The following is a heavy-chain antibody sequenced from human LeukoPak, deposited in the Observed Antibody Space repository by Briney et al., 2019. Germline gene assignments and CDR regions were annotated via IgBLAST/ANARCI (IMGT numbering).Heavy chain of an antibody. CDR2: MNPNSGNT. CDR1: GYTFTSYD. V-gene: IGHV1-8*03. CDR3: ARGRVGAMLPDY. D-gene: IGHD1-26*01. J-gene: IGHJ4*02. Sequence: GASVKVSCKASGYTFTSYDINWVRQATGQGLEWMGWMNPNSGNTGYAQKFQGRVTITRNTSISTAYMKLSSLRSEDTAVYYCARGRVGAMLPDYWGQGTLVTVSS.